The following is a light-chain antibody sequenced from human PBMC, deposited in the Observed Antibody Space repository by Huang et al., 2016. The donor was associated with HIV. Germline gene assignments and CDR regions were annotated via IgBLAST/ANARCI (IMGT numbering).Light chain of an antibody. V-gene: IGKV1-8*01. CDR3: QQYYTYPRT. CDR2: AAS. Sequence: AIRITQSPSSLSASTGDRVTITCRASQGISSYLAWYQQEPGRAPRLLIYAASTLQSGVPSRCSGSGSGADFTLTISGLQSEDFATYYCQQYYTYPRTFGQGTKLEIK. CDR1: QGISSY. J-gene: IGKJ1*01.